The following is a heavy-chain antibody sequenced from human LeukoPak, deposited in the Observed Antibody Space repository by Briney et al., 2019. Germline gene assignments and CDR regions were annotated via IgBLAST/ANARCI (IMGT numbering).Heavy chain of an antibody. CDR1: GGSISTGY. Sequence: SETLSLTCTVSGGSISTGYYSWIRQSPPKGLEWIGSIYYSGSTNYNHSLKSRVTISVDTSKNQFSLELSSVTAADTAVYYCAVNSTKHTFDIWGQGTMVTVSS. D-gene: IGHD1-1*01. CDR2: IYYSGST. J-gene: IGHJ3*02. CDR3: AVNSTKHTFDI. V-gene: IGHV4-59*08.